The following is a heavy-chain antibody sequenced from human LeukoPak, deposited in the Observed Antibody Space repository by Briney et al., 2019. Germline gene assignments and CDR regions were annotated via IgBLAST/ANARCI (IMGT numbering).Heavy chain of an antibody. D-gene: IGHD4-23*01. CDR3: ARDDYGGNSELYYFDY. CDR1: GYTFTSYG. J-gene: IGHJ4*02. CDR2: ISAYNGNT. V-gene: IGHV1-18*01. Sequence: ASVKVSCKASGYTFTSYGISWVRQAPGQGLEWMGWISAYNGNTNYAQKLQGRVTMPTDTSTSTAYMELRSLRSDDTAVYYCARDDYGGNSELYYFDYWGQGTLVTVSS.